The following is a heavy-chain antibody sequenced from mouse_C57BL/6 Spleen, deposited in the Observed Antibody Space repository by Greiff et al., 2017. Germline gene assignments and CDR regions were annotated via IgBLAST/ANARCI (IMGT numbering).Heavy chain of an antibody. Sequence: QVQLKESGAELVKPGASVKLSCKASGYTFTSYWMHWVKQRPGQGLEWIGMIHPNSGSTNYNEKFKSKATLTVDKSSSTAYMQLSSLTSEDSAVYYCARTPYYSFFDYWGQGTTLTVSS. D-gene: IGHD2-12*01. CDR3: ARTPYYSFFDY. CDR2: IHPNSGST. V-gene: IGHV1-64*01. CDR1: GYTFTSYW. J-gene: IGHJ2*01.